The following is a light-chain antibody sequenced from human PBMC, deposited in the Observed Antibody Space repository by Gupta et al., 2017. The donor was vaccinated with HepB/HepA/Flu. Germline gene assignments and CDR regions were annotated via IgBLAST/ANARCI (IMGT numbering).Light chain of an antibody. J-gene: IGKJ3*01. CDR3: QQHNSYPLT. V-gene: IGKV1-9*01. CDR1: QGISSY. Sequence: DIQLTQSPSFLSASAGDRVTITCRASQGISSYLAWYQQKPGKAPKLLIYAASTLQSGVPSRFSGSGSGTEFTLTISSLQPEDFATYYCQQHNSYPLTFGPGTKVDIK. CDR2: AAS.